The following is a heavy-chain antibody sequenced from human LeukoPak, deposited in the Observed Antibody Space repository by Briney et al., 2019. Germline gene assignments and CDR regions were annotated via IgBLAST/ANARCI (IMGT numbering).Heavy chain of an antibody. V-gene: IGHV3-66*01. Sequence: GGSLRLSCSASGFTVSSDYMSWVRQAPGKGLAWLSVIYSGGSTFYADSVKGRFTISRDNSKNTVYLQMNSLRVEDTAVYYCTRGGSVPATRSFDYWGQGTLVTVSS. J-gene: IGHJ4*02. CDR1: GFTVSSDY. CDR3: TRGGSVPATRSFDY. CDR2: IYSGGST. D-gene: IGHD6-19*01.